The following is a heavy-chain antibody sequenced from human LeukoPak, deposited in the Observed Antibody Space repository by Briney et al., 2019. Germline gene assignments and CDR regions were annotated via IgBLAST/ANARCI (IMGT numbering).Heavy chain of an antibody. CDR2: INEDGSEK. V-gene: IGHV3-7*05. J-gene: IGHJ4*02. D-gene: IGHD3-16*01. CDR3: VRDDYLGY. CDR1: GFTFSRYW. Sequence: SGGSLRLSCAAPGFTFSRYWMAWVRQAPGKGLEWVAHINEDGSEKNYVDPVKGRFTISRDNAENSVYLQMNRLRAEDTAVYYCVRDDYLGYWGQGTLVTVSS.